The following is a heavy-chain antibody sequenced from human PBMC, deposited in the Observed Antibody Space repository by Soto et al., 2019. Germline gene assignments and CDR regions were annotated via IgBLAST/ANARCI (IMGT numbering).Heavy chain of an antibody. J-gene: IGHJ6*02. CDR3: AREPSPEDYSKSGMDV. D-gene: IGHD4-4*01. V-gene: IGHV3-53*01. Sequence: PGGSLRLSCAASGFAVSSNYMSWVRQAPGKGLEWVSVIYSGGSTYYADSVKGRFTISRDNSKNTLYLQMNSLRAEDTAVYYCAREPSPEDYSKSGMDVWGQGNTVTVSS. CDR1: GFAVSSNY. CDR2: IYSGGST.